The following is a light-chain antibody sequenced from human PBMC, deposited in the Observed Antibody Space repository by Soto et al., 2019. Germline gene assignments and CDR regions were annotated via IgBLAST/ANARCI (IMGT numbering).Light chain of an antibody. V-gene: IGKV3-20*01. J-gene: IGKJ1*01. CDR3: QQYGSSPWT. CDR2: EAS. Sequence: EIVLTQSPGTLSLSPGERGTLSCRASLSVSSNYLAWYQQKPGQAPRLLMYEASSRATGIPDRFSGSGSGTDFTLTISRLEPEDFAVYYCQQYGSSPWTFGQGTKVDIK. CDR1: LSVSSNY.